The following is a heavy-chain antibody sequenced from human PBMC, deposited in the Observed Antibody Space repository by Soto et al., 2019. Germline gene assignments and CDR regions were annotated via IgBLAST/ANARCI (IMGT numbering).Heavy chain of an antibody. CDR1: GFTFSSYA. J-gene: IGHJ4*02. CDR3: ARRSSSWYFDY. V-gene: IGHV3-23*01. D-gene: IGHD6-13*01. CDR2: ISGSDGST. Sequence: GGSLRLCCAASGFTFSSYAMNWVRQAPGKGLEWVSVISGSDGSTYYADSVKGRFTISRDNSKNTLNLQMNSLRAEDPAVYYCARRSSSWYFDYWGQGTLVTVSS.